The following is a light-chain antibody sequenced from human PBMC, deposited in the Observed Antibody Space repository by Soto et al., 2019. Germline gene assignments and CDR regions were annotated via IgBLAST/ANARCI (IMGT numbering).Light chain of an antibody. CDR3: QTRGTDIRV. V-gene: IGLV4-69*01. CDR2: LNSDGSH. J-gene: IGLJ2*01. Sequence: QLVLTQSPSASACLGASVKLTCTLRSGHSRYVIAWHQQQPEKGPRYLMKLNSDGSHSKGDGIPDRFSGSSSGAERYLTISSLQSEDEADYYCQTRGTDIRVFGGGTKLTVL. CDR1: SGHSRYV.